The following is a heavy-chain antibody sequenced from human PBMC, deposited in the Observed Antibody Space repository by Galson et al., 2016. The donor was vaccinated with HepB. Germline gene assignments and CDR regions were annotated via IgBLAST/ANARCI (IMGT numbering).Heavy chain of an antibody. CDR1: GFTFSSYA. CDR3: AKDDDDYNDAFDI. J-gene: IGHJ3*02. D-gene: IGHD5-24*01. V-gene: IGHV3-23*01. Sequence: SLRLSCAASGFTFSSYAMTWVRQAPGKGLDWVSTISGSGDETNYADSVKGRFTFSRDNSKNTLYLQMNSLRAEDTAVYYCAKDDDDYNDAFDIWGQGTMVTVSS. CDR2: ISGSGDET.